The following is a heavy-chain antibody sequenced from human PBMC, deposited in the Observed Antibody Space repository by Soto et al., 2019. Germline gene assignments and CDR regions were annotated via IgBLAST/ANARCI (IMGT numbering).Heavy chain of an antibody. V-gene: IGHV4-34*01. J-gene: IGHJ4*02. Sequence: QVQLQQWGAGLLKPSETLSLTCAVYGGSFSGYYWSWIRQPPGKGLEWIGEINHSGSTNYNPSLKRPVTISVATSKNQFSLKLSSVTAADTAVYYCAGRYSGYDLGYWGQGTLVTVSS. CDR3: AGRYSGYDLGY. D-gene: IGHD5-12*01. CDR1: GGSFSGYY. CDR2: INHSGST.